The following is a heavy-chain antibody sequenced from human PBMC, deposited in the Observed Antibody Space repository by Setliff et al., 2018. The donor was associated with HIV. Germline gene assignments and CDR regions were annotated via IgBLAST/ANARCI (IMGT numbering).Heavy chain of an antibody. CDR1: GYSISSGYY. CDR2: IYHSGST. CDR3: ARDIQAAGTGWFDP. V-gene: IGHV4-38-2*02. J-gene: IGHJ5*02. Sequence: SETLSLTCAVSGYSISSGYYWGWIRQPPGKGLEWIGSIYHSGSTYYNPSLKSRVTISLDTSKNQFSLKLSSVTAADTAVYYCARDIQAAGTGWFDPWGQGTRVTVS. D-gene: IGHD6-13*01.